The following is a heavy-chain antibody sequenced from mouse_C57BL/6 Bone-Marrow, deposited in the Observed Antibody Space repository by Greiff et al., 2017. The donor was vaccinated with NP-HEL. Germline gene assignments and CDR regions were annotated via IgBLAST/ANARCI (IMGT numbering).Heavy chain of an antibody. CDR2: IDPENGDT. Sequence: VQLKESGAELVRPGASVKLSCTASGFNIKDDYMHWVKQRPAQGLEWIGWIDPENGDTEYASKFQGKATITADTSSNTAYLQLSSLTSEDTAVYYCTFYYMGTGWGQGTTLTVSS. CDR3: TFYYMGTG. V-gene: IGHV14-4*01. D-gene: IGHD2-1*01. CDR1: GFNIKDDY. J-gene: IGHJ2*01.